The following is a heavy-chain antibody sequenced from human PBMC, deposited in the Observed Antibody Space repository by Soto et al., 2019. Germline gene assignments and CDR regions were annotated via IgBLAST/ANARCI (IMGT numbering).Heavy chain of an antibody. J-gene: IGHJ4*02. CDR1: GFTFRNYA. CDR2: ISGGGDSR. D-gene: IGHD3-10*01. Sequence: LRLSCGGSGFTFRNYAMNWVRQAPGKGLEWVSSISGGGDSRKYVDSVKGRFTISRDNSKNTLYLQMNSLRAEDTAVYYCAKDLFTMVRLFDSWGQGTLVTVSS. CDR3: AKDLFTMVRLFDS. V-gene: IGHV3-23*01.